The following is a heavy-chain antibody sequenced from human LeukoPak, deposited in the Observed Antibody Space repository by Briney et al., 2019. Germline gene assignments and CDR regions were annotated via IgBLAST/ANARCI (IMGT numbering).Heavy chain of an antibody. Sequence: SGGSLRLSCVASGFTLNNHAIHWVRQAPGKGLGWVAVISDDGNNKYYADSVKGRFTISRDSSKNTLYLQMNSLRAEDTAVYYCARDVGRGSYFDYWGQGALVTVSS. CDR1: GFTLNNHA. V-gene: IGHV3-30*04. J-gene: IGHJ4*02. CDR2: ISDDGNNK. D-gene: IGHD1-26*01. CDR3: ARDVGRGSYFDY.